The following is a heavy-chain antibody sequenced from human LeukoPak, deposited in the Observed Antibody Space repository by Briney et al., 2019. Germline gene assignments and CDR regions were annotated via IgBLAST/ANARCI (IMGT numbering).Heavy chain of an antibody. D-gene: IGHD6-13*01. V-gene: IGHV3-23*01. J-gene: IGHJ4*02. CDR2: ISGSGDNT. Sequence: GGSLRLSCAASRFTFSSHGMSWVRQAPGKGLEWVSTISGSGDNTYYADSVKGRFTISRDNSKNTLYLQMNSLRAEDTAVYYCAKDLSSSRYFDYWGQGTLVTVSS. CDR1: RFTFSSHG. CDR3: AKDLSSSRYFDY.